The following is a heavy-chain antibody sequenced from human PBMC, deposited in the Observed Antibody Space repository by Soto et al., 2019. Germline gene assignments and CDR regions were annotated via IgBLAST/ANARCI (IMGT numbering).Heavy chain of an antibody. V-gene: IGHV4-61*01. CDR1: GGSVSSGRYY. CDR2: IYYSGST. D-gene: IGHD6-6*01. Sequence: XETLSIQLTVSGGSVSSGRYYWSWIRQPPGKGLEWIGYIYYSGSTNYNPSLKSRVTISVDTSKNQFSLKLSSVTAADTAVYYCARYSSSAGYFDDWGQGTLVTVSS. J-gene: IGHJ4*02. CDR3: ARYSSSAGYFDD.